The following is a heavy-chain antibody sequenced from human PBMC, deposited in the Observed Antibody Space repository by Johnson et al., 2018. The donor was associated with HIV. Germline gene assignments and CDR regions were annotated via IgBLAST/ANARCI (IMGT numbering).Heavy chain of an antibody. CDR3: ARVGVSGYDLAAFDI. CDR2: ISYDGSNK. Sequence: QVLLVESGGGVVQPGRSLRLSCAASGFTFSSYAMHWVRQAPGKGLEWVAVISYDGSNKYYADSVKGRFTISRDNSKNTLFLHMNSLRTEDTAIYYCARVGVSGYDLAAFDIWGRGTMVTVSS. J-gene: IGHJ3*02. CDR1: GFTFSSYA. D-gene: IGHD5-12*01. V-gene: IGHV3-30-3*01.